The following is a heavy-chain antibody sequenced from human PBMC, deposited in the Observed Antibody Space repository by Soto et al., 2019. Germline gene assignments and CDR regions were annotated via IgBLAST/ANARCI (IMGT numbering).Heavy chain of an antibody. D-gene: IGHD6-19*01. J-gene: IGHJ4*02. CDR2: IKQDGSEK. CDR1: GFTFSSYW. V-gene: IGHV3-7*01. Sequence: EVQLVESGGGLVQPGGSLRLSCAASGFTFSSYWMSWVRQAPGKGLEWVANIKQDGSEKYYVDSVKGRFTISRDNAKNSLYRQMNSLRAEDTAVYYGARDPGVAGAREDYWGQGTRVTVSS. CDR3: ARDPGVAGAREDY.